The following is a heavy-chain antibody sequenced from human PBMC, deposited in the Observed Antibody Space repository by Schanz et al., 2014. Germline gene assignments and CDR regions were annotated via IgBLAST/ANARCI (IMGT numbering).Heavy chain of an antibody. D-gene: IGHD3-10*01. CDR2: ISGSGGST. CDR1: GFTFSSYS. J-gene: IGHJ5*02. Sequence: VQLVDSGGGLVKPGGSLRLSCTASGFTFSSYSMNWVRQAPGKGLEWVSAISGSGGSTYYADSVKGRFTISRDNSKNTLYLQMNSLRAEDTAVYYCARPALWFGDNCFDPWGQGTLVTVSS. CDR3: ARPALWFGDNCFDP. V-gene: IGHV3-23*04.